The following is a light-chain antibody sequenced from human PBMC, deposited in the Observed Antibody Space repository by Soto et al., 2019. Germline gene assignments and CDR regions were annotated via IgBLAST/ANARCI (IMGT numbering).Light chain of an antibody. V-gene: IGKV3-11*01. CDR1: QSVGSY. Sequence: DIVLTQSPATLSLSPGERATLSCRASQSVGSYLAWYQQKAGQTPRLLIYDASNRATGIPARFSGSGSGTDFTLTISSLEPEDFAVYYCQQRSNWPRSITFGQGTRLEIK. CDR3: QQRSNWPRSIT. J-gene: IGKJ5*01. CDR2: DAS.